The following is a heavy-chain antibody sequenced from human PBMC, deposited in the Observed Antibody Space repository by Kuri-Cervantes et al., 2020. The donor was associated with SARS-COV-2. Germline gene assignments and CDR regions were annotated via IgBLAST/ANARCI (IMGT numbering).Heavy chain of an antibody. J-gene: IGHJ6*02. CDR1: GFTLSTYG. D-gene: IGHD2-15*01. CDR2: ISHDGSKR. V-gene: IGHV3-30*18. CDR3: AKDKRVVSTGNPWRVSYSYDSIEYYSGMDV. Sequence: GESLKISCASSGFTLSTYGMHWVRQAPGKGLEWVAVISHDGSKRHYADSVKGRFTISRDNSMNTVYLQMNSLRTEDTAVYFCAKDKRVVSTGNPWRVSYSYDSIEYYSGMDVWGQGTTVTVSS.